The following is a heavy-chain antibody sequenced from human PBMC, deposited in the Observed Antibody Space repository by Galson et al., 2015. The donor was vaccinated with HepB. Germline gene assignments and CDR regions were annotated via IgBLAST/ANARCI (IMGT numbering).Heavy chain of an antibody. CDR2: ISSISSYI. J-gene: IGHJ4*02. D-gene: IGHD6-13*01. CDR1: GFTFSSYS. CDR3: ARDRKIAAAGTDY. Sequence: SLRLSCAASGFTFSSYSMNWVRQAPGKGLEWVSSISSISSYIYYADSVKGRFTISRDNAKNSLYLQMNSLRAEDTAVYYCARDRKIAAAGTDYWGQGTLVTVSS. V-gene: IGHV3-21*01.